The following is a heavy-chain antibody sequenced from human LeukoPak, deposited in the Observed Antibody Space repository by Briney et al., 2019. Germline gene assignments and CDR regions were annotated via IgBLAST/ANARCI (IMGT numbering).Heavy chain of an antibody. D-gene: IGHD2-15*01. J-gene: IGHJ1*01. V-gene: IGHV3-43*02. CDR2: ISADGRST. CDR3: AKDSGWQLLRAEYFQH. Sequence: QPGGSLRLSCAASGFTFDNYAIHWVRQVPGESLEWVSLISADGRSTYYADSVKGRFTISRDNSRFSLYLQMRSLTTEDTAVYYCAKDSGWQLLRAEYFQHWGPGTLVTVSS. CDR1: GFTFDNYA.